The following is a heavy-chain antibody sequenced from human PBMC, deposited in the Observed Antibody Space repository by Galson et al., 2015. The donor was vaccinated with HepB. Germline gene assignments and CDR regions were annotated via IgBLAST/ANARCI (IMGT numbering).Heavy chain of an antibody. J-gene: IGHJ6*02. CDR3: ARDHAGAVPGTGTEDSYGMDV. CDR2: ISYDGSNK. V-gene: IGHV3-30-3*01. Sequence: SLRLSCAASGFTFSGYAAHWVRQAPGKGLEWVALISYDGSNKFYADSVKGRFTISRDNSKNTLYLQMNSLRAEDTAVYYCARDHAGAVPGTGTEDSYGMDVWGQGTTVTVSS. CDR1: GFTFSGYA. D-gene: IGHD6-19*01.